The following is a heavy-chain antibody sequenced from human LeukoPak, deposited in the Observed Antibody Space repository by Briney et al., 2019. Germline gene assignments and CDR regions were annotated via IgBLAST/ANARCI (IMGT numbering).Heavy chain of an antibody. V-gene: IGHV4-4*07. Sequence: PSETLSLTCTVSGGSISSYYWSWIRQPAGKGLEWIGRIYTSGSTNYNPSLKSRVTMSVDTSKNQFSLKLSSVTAADTAVYYCAREEYYYGSGSYYTYWGQGTLVTVS. CDR1: GGSISSYY. CDR2: IYTSGST. D-gene: IGHD3-10*01. CDR3: AREEYYYGSGSYYTY. J-gene: IGHJ4*02.